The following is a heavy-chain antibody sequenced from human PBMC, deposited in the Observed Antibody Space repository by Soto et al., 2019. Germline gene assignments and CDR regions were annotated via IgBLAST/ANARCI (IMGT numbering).Heavy chain of an antibody. CDR3: AKVVYNFGEVGNDH. Sequence: ASVKVSCKASGYTFTSYGISWVRQAPGQGLEWMGWISAYNGNTNYAQKLQGRFTISRDNSKNTLRLQMNSLRADDTAVYYCAKVVYNFGEVGNDHWGQGTLVTVSS. V-gene: IGHV1-18*01. CDR2: ISAYNGNT. D-gene: IGHD1-20*01. J-gene: IGHJ4*02. CDR1: GYTFTSYG.